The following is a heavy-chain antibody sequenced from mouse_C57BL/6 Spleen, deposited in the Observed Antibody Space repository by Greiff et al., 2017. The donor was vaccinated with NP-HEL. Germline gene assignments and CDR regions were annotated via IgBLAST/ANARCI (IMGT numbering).Heavy chain of an antibody. J-gene: IGHJ2*01. CDR2: IDPSDSET. V-gene: IGHV1-52*01. D-gene: IGHD1-1*01. CDR1: GYTFTSYW. Sequence: QVQLQQPGAELVRPGSSVKLSCKASGYTFTSYWMHWVKQRPIQGLEWIGNIDPSDSETHYNQKFKDKATLTVDKSSSTAYMQLSSLTSEDSAVYYCARSGYYGPFDYWGQGTTLTVSS. CDR3: ARSGYYGPFDY.